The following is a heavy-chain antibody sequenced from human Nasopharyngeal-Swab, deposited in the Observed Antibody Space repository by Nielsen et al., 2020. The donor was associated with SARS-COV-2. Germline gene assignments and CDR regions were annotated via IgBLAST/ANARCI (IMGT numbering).Heavy chain of an antibody. J-gene: IGHJ6*02. CDR2: IWIEGTKK. CDR1: GFTLRTCA. CDR3: ARRPNRSV. D-gene: IGHD1-14*01. V-gene: IGHV3-33*01. Sequence: GGYLRLSWAASGFTLRTCAMHWVRQAPGKGLELVTLIWIEGTKKYYAASVKGRFTISRDTSKNTLFLQIHSMRAEDTTVYYSARRPNRSVWGQGTTVTVSS.